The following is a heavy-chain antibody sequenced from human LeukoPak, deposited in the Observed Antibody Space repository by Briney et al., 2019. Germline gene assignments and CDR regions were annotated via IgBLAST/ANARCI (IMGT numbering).Heavy chain of an antibody. D-gene: IGHD1-1*01. CDR3: ARINWNYFDY. CDR1: GGSISSYY. Sequence: ASETLSLTCTVSGGSISSYYWSWIRQPPGKGLEWIGYIYYSGNTNYNPSLKSRLTMSADRSRNQFSLKLNSVTAAVTAVYYCARINWNYFDYWGQGILVTVSS. V-gene: IGHV4-59*08. CDR2: IYYSGNT. J-gene: IGHJ4*02.